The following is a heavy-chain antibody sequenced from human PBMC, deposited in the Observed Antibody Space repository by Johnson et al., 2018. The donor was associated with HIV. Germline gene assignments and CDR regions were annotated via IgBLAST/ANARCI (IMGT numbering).Heavy chain of an antibody. CDR2: ISFDGKNK. Sequence: QVQLVESGGGVVQPGRSLRLSCAASGFTLTNYPMHWVRQAPGKGLEWVAVISFDGKNKFYAESVKGRFTISRDNSRNTLYLQMNSLRPEDTAVYYCASGDDDGFWGRGTLVTVSS. J-gene: IGHJ4*03. V-gene: IGHV3-30*04. CDR3: ASGDDDGF. D-gene: IGHD5-12*01. CDR1: GFTLTNYP.